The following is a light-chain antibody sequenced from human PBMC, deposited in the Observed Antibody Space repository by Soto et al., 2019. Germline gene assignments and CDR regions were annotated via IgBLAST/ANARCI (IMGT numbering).Light chain of an antibody. V-gene: IGKV3-15*01. CDR1: QSVRNN. J-gene: IGKJ1*01. CDR3: QQYGNSPQT. CDR2: GAS. Sequence: EIVMTQSPATLSVSPGERATVPCRASQSVRNNLAWYQQKPGQAPRLLIYGASTRATGIPARFSGSGYGTEFTLTISSLQSEDFAVYYCQQYGNSPQTFGQGTKVEIK.